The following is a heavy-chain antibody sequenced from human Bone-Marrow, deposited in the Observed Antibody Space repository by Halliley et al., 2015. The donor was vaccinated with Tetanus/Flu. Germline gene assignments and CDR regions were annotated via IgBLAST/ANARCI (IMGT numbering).Heavy chain of an antibody. CDR2: IYWDDDN. Sequence: LVKPSQTLTLTCTYSGFSFSTSGLGVGWIRQPPGKALEWLAVIYWDDDNRYSPSLKRSLTITRDTSKNQVVLTMTNMDPVDTATYYCAVYYGDYEGGYFNYWGQGTLVTVSS. CDR1: GFSFSTSGLG. D-gene: IGHD4-17*01. V-gene: IGHV2-5*02. J-gene: IGHJ4*02. CDR3: AVYYGDYEGGYFNY.